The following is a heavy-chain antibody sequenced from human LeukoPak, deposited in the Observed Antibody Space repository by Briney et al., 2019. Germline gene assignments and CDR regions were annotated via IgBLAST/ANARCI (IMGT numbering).Heavy chain of an antibody. CDR1: GFTFSSYS. CDR3: ALDPTGTTRNWFDP. V-gene: IGHV3-21*01. J-gene: IGHJ5*02. CDR2: ISSSSSYI. Sequence: PGGSLRLSCAASGFTFSSYSMNWVRQAPGKGLEWVSSISSSSSYIYYADSVKGRFTISRDNAKNSPYLQMNSLRAEDTAVYYCALDPTGTTRNWFDPWGQGTLVTVSS. D-gene: IGHD1-1*01.